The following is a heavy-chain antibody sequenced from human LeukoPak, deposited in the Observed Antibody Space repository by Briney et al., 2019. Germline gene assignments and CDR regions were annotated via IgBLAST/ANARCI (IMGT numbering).Heavy chain of an antibody. CDR3: AKDSGYSGYNSGFDY. CDR2: IRYDGSNK. CDR1: GFTFSSYG. J-gene: IGHJ4*02. V-gene: IGHV3-30*02. D-gene: IGHD5-12*01. Sequence: GXXLRLSCAASGFTFSSYGMHWVRQAPGKGLEWVAFIRYDGSNKYYADSVKGRFTISRDNSKNTLYLQMNSLRAEDTAVYYCAKDSGYSGYNSGFDYWGQGTLVTVSS.